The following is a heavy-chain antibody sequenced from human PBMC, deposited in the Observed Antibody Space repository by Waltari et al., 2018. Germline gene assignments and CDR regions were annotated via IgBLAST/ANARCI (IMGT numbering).Heavy chain of an antibody. CDR3: VKDRGLYSSSSGLDY. D-gene: IGHD6-6*01. V-gene: IGHV3-9*01. Sequence: EVQLVESGGGLVQPGRSLRLSCAASGFSFDDYAMHWVRQAPGKGLGWGSGISWKSGSTAYADSVEGRFTISRDNAKNSLYLQMHSLRPEDTALYYCVKDRGLYSSSSGLDYWGQGTLVTVSS. J-gene: IGHJ4*02. CDR1: GFSFDDYA. CDR2: ISWKSGST.